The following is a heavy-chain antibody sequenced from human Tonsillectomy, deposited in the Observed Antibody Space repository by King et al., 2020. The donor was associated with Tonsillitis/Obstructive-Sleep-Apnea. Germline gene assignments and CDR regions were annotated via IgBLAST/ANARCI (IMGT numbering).Heavy chain of an antibody. CDR3: AHSDYGGYFDY. CDR2: IYWDDDK. J-gene: IGHJ4*02. V-gene: IGHV2-5*02. D-gene: IGHD4-17*01. CDR1: GFSLSTSGVG. Sequence: TLKESGPTLVKPTQTLTLTCTFSGFSLSTSGVGVGWIRQPPGKALEWLVLIYWDDDKRYSPSLKRRLTITKDTSKNQVVLTMTNMDPVDTATYYCAHSDYGGYFDYWGQGTLVTVSS.